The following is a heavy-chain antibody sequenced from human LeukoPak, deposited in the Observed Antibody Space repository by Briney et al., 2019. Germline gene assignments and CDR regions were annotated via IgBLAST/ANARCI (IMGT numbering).Heavy chain of an antibody. J-gene: IGHJ5*02. D-gene: IGHD1-7*01. Sequence: TGGSLRLSCAASGFTFSSYGLDRVRRAPGKGLEWLSDISSRSTTIYYADSVRGRFTISRDDAKNSLYLQMNSLRDDDTAVYYCARDDSGTTEGDWFDPWGQGTLVTVSS. V-gene: IGHV3-48*02. CDR2: ISSRSTTI. CDR1: GFTFSSYG. CDR3: ARDDSGTTEGDWFDP.